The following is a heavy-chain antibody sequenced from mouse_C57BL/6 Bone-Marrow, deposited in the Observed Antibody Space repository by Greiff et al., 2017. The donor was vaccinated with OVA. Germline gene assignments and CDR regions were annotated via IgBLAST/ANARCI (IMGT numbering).Heavy chain of an antibody. J-gene: IGHJ4*01. D-gene: IGHD2-3*01. CDR3: AIGGWLLHYGAMDY. CDR1: GYTFTSYW. CDR2: IDPNSGGT. V-gene: IGHV1-72*01. Sequence: QVQLQQPGAELVKPGASVKLSCKASGYTFTSYWIHWVKQRPGRGLEWIGRIDPNSGGTKYNEKFKSKATLTVDKSSSTAYMQLSSLTSDASAVYDCAIGGWLLHYGAMDYWGQGTSVTVSS.